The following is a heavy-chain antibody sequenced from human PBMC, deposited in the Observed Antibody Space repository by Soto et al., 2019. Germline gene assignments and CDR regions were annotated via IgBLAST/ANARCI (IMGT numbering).Heavy chain of an antibody. Sequence: QVHLVESGGGLVKPGGSLRLSCAVSGFTFSDYYMSWIRQAPGKGLEWVAYISSGGTTIYYGDSVKGRFAISRDNAKNSLYLQMNSLRAEDTAVYYCARDYDILTGYSPFDYWGQEPWSPSPQ. CDR2: ISSGGTTI. CDR3: ARDYDILTGYSPFDY. D-gene: IGHD3-9*01. CDR1: GFTFSDYY. V-gene: IGHV3-11*01. J-gene: IGHJ4*01.